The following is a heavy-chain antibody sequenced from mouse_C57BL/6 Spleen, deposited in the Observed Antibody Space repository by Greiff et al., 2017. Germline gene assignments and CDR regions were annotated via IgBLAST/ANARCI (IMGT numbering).Heavy chain of an antibody. Sequence: EVQLQESGPGLVKPSQSLSLTCSVTGYSITSGYYWNWIRQFPGNKLEWMGYISYDGSNNYNPSLKNRISITRDTSKNQFFLKLNSVTTEDTATYYCARPDDGYSFYAMDYWGQGTSVTVSS. CDR3: ARPDDGYSFYAMDY. CDR2: ISYDGSN. J-gene: IGHJ4*01. CDR1: GYSITSGYY. V-gene: IGHV3-6*01. D-gene: IGHD2-3*01.